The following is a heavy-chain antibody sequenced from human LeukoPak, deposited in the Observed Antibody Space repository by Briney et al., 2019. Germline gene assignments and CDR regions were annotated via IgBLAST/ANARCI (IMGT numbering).Heavy chain of an antibody. CDR2: ISYDGSNK. V-gene: IGHV3-30*14. CDR1: GFTFSSYA. Sequence: GRSLRLSCAASGFTFSSYAMHWVRQAPGKGLEWVAVISYDGSNKYYADSVKGRFTISRDNSKNTLYLQMNSLRAEDPAVYYWAKAPPRVRGVMRGRYYYYGMDVWGKGTTVTVSS. J-gene: IGHJ6*04. D-gene: IGHD3-10*01. CDR3: AKAPPRVRGVMRGRYYYYGMDV.